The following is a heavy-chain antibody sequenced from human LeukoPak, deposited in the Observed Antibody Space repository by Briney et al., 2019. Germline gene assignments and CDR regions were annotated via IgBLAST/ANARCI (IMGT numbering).Heavy chain of an antibody. CDR3: ASGRFHNYYDSSGYYYV. V-gene: IGHV4-59*12. D-gene: IGHD3-22*01. J-gene: IGHJ4*02. Sequence: SETLSLTCTVSGGSITSYYWSWIRQPPGKGLEWIGYITYSGSTYYNPSLKSRVTISVDTSKNQFSLKLSSVTAADTAVYYCASGRFHNYYDSSGYYYVWGQGTLVTVSS. CDR1: GGSITSYY. CDR2: ITYSGST.